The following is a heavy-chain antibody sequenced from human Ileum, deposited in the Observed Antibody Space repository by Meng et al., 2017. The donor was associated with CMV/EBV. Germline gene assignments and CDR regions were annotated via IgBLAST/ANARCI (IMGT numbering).Heavy chain of an antibody. V-gene: IGHV3-74*01. J-gene: IGHJ4*02. CDR3: ARGLFGPDY. D-gene: IGHD3-3*01. CDR2: INNDGTDT. CDR1: GFTFTDYW. Sequence: GESLKISCAASGFTFTDYWMHWVRQVPGKGLVWISRINNDGTDTKYAHSVEGRFPISRDNAKNMLYLQMNSLRADDTAVYYCARGLFGPDYWGQGTLVTVSS.